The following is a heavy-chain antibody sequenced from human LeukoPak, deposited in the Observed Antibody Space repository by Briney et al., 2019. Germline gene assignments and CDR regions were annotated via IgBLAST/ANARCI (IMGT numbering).Heavy chain of an antibody. CDR3: TTGVDYYDSSGYYYSDY. V-gene: IGHV3-15*07. CDR2: IRSDSDGGTI. J-gene: IGHJ4*02. D-gene: IGHD3-22*01. CDR1: GFSFSNAW. Sequence: GGSLRLSCATSGFSFSNAWMNWVRQAPGKGLERVGRIRSDSDGGTIDYAASVKDRFTLSRDDSKNTLYLQMNSLKTEDTAVYYCTTGVDYYDSSGYYYSDYWGQGTLVTVSS.